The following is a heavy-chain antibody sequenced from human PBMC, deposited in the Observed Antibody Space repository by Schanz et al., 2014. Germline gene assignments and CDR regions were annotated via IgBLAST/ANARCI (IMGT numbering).Heavy chain of an antibody. CDR2: VWSDGNTK. CDR3: ARFLARYQYYGVDV. J-gene: IGHJ6*02. Sequence: QVQLVESGGGVVRPGRSLRLSCATSGFTFSRFGMHWVRQAPGKGPEWVALVWSDGNTKYYADSVKGRFTISRDNSMNTLHLQMDGLRVEDTAVYYCARFLARYQYYGVDVWGQGTTVSVSS. CDR1: GFTFSRFG. V-gene: IGHV3-33*01. D-gene: IGHD3-3*01.